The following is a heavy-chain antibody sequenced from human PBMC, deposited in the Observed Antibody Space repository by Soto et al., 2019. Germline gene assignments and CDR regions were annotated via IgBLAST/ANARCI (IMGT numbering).Heavy chain of an antibody. CDR2: ISYDGSNR. J-gene: IGHJ4*02. Sequence: QVQLVESGGGVVQPGRSLRLSCAASGLTLSNYAMHWVRQAPGKGLEWVAVISYDGSNRYYADSVKGRFTISRDNSKNTLYLQMNSLRAEDTPVYYCARVTQAVAADYWGQGTLVTVSS. D-gene: IGHD6-19*01. CDR3: ARVTQAVAADY. CDR1: GLTLSNYA. V-gene: IGHV3-30-3*01.